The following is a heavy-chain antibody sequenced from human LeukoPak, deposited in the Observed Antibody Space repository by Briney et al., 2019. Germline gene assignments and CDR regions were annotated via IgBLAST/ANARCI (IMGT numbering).Heavy chain of an antibody. CDR1: GSISRYY. CDR3: ARQKCTSTSCLTKNAFDI. V-gene: IGHV4-4*09. Sequence: PSETLSLTCTASGSISRYYWSWLRQPPGKGLEWIGYIYTSGSTNYNPSLKSRVTISVDTSKNQFSLDLSSVTAADTAVYYCARQKCTSTSCLTKNAFDIWGQGTMVTVSS. D-gene: IGHD2-2*01. CDR2: IYTSGST. J-gene: IGHJ3*02.